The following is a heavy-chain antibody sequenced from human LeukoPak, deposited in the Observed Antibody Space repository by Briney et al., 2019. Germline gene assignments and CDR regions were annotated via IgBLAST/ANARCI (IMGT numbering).Heavy chain of an antibody. V-gene: IGHV3-23*01. CDR2: ISGSGGGT. CDR1: GFTFSSYA. CDR3: AKESGSWYGGDY. D-gene: IGHD6-13*01. J-gene: IGHJ4*02. Sequence: PGGSLRLSCAASGFTFSSYAMSWVRQAPGKGLEWVSGISGSGGGTYYADSVKGHFAISRDNSRNTLYLQMNSLRAEDTAVYYCAKESGSWYGGDYWGQGTLVTVSS.